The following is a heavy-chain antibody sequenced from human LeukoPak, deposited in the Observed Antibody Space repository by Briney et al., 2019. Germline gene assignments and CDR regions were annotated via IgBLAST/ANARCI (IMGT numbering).Heavy chain of an antibody. Sequence: PGGSLRLSCAASGFTFSSYAMSWVRQAPGKGLEWVSAISGSGGSTYYADSVKGRFTISRDNSKNTLYLQMNSLRAEDTAVYYWAKVSLVVAATPAWFDPWGQGTLVTVSS. J-gene: IGHJ5*02. CDR3: AKVSLVVAATPAWFDP. CDR1: GFTFSSYA. CDR2: ISGSGGST. D-gene: IGHD2-15*01. V-gene: IGHV3-23*01.